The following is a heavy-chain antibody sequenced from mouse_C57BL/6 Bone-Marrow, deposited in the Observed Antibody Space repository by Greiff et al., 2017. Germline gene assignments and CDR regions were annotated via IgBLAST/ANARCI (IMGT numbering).Heavy chain of an antibody. J-gene: IGHJ2*01. CDR3: ARGGSYGGYYFDY. V-gene: IGHV1-47*01. Sequence: VKLVESGAELVKPGASVKMSCKASGYTITTYLIEWVKQNHGKSLEWIGNFHPYNGDTNYNEKFKGKATLTVEKSSSTFYLELSRLTSEDSAVYYSARGGSYGGYYFDYWGQGTTLTVSS. CDR1: GYTITTYL. D-gene: IGHD1-1*02. CDR2: FHPYNGDT.